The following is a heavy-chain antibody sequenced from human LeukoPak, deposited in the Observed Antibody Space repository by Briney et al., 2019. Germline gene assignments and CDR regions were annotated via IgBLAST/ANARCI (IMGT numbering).Heavy chain of an antibody. CDR1: GFTFSNYW. Sequence: GGSLSLFCTASGFTFSNYWMHWVRQAPGMGLEWVSRINSDVGARNYAYSVKGRFTISRDSAKNTVYLQMDSLRADATAVYYCASASSHRIGAGGDYWGQGTLVTVSS. J-gene: IGHJ4*02. CDR2: INSDVGAR. D-gene: IGHD6-13*01. V-gene: IGHV3-74*01. CDR3: ASASSHRIGAGGDY.